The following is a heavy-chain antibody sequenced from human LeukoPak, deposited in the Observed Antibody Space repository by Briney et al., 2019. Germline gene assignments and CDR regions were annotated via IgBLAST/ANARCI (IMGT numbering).Heavy chain of an antibody. V-gene: IGHV1-69*06. Sequence: SVKVSCRASGGTFSSYAISWVRQAPGQGLEWMGGIIPIFGTANYAQKFQGRVTITADKSTSTAYMELSSLRSEDTAVYYCASAGGGWYSIDYWGQGTLVTVSS. CDR2: IIPIFGTA. CDR3: ASAGGGWYSIDY. CDR1: GGTFSSYA. J-gene: IGHJ4*02. D-gene: IGHD6-19*01.